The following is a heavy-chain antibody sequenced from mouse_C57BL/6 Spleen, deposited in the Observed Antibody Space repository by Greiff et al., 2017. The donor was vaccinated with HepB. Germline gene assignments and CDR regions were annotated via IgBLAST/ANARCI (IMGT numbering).Heavy chain of an antibody. CDR2: IDPSDSYT. CDR1: GYTFTSYW. V-gene: IGHV1-59*01. Sequence: QVQLQQPGAELVRPGTSVKLSCKASGYTFTSYWMHWVKQRPGQGLEWIGVIDPSDSYTNYNQKFKGKATLTVDTSSSTAYMQLSSLTSEDSAVYYCARGGNSWFAYWGQGTLVTVSA. CDR3: ARGGNSWFAY. D-gene: IGHD2-1*01. J-gene: IGHJ3*01.